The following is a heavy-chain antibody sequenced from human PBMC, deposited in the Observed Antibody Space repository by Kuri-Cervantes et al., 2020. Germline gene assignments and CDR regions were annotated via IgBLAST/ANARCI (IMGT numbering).Heavy chain of an antibody. CDR1: GYSISSGYY. D-gene: IGHD4-17*01. J-gene: IGHJ4*02. CDR2: IYHSGST. CDR3: ARPEGYGDNPYFDY. Sequence: SETLSLTCAVSGYSISSGYYWGWIRQPPGKGLEWIGSIYHSGSTYYNPSLKSRVTISVDTSKNQFSLKLSSVTAADTAVYYCARPEGYGDNPYFDYWGQGTLVTVSS. V-gene: IGHV4-38-2*01.